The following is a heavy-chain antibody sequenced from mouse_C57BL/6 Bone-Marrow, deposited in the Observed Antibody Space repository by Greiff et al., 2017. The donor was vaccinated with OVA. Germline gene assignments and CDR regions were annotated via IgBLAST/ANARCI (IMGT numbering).Heavy chain of an antibody. CDR2: INPYNGGT. V-gene: IGHV1-19*01. D-gene: IGHD2-4*01. J-gene: IGHJ4*01. Sequence: EVQLQQSGPVLVKPGASVKMSCKASGYTFTDYYMNWVKQSHGKSLEWIGVINPYNGGTSYNQKFKGKATLTVDKSSSTAYMELNSLTSEDSAVYYCARYDYDYAMYYWGQGTSVTVSS. CDR3: ARYDYDYAMYY. CDR1: GYTFTDYY.